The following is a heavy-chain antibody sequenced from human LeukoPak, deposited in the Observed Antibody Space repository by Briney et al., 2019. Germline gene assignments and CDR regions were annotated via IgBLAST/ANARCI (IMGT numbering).Heavy chain of an antibody. J-gene: IGHJ4*02. Sequence: GGSLRLSCAASGFTFSSYSMNWVRQAPGKGLEWVSYISSSSSTIYYADSVKGRFTISRDNAKNSLYLQMNSLRAEDTAVYYCAREGYCSSTSCIDYWGQGTLVTVSS. D-gene: IGHD2-2*01. CDR3: AREGYCSSTSCIDY. CDR2: ISSSSSTI. CDR1: GFTFSSYS. V-gene: IGHV3-48*01.